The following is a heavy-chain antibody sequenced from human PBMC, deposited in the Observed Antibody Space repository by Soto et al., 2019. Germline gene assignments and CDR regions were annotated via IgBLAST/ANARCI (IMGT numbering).Heavy chain of an antibody. D-gene: IGHD2-21*02. J-gene: IGHJ4*02. CDR3: ARDWRMAVVTPTIGY. CDR2: ISSSSSTI. Sequence: GGSLRLSCAASGFTFSSYSMSWVRQAPGKGLEWVSYISSSSSTIYYADSVKGRFTISRDNAKNSLYLQMNSLRDEDTAVYYCARDWRMAVVTPTIGYWGQGTLVTVSS. CDR1: GFTFSSYS. V-gene: IGHV3-48*02.